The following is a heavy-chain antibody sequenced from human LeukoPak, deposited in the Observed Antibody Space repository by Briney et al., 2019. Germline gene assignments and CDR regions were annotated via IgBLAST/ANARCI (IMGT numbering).Heavy chain of an antibody. J-gene: IGHJ4*02. CDR1: GFTFSSYW. CDR3: ARVTVTAISYYFDY. Sequence: GGSLRLSCAASGFTFSSYWMSWVRQAPGKGLEWVANIKQDGSEKYYVDSVKGRFTISRDNAKNSLYLQMNSLRAEDTAVYYCARVTVTAISYYFDYWGQGTLVTVSS. V-gene: IGHV3-7*03. D-gene: IGHD2-21*02. CDR2: IKQDGSEK.